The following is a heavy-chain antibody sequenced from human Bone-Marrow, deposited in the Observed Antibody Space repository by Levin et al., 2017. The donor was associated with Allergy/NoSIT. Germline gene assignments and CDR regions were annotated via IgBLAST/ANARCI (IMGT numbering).Heavy chain of an antibody. CDR1: GFTFSSYE. Sequence: GGSLRLSCAASGFTFSSYEMNWVRQAPGKGLEWVSYISSSGSTIYYADSVKGRFTISRDNAKNSLYLQMNSLRAEDTAVYYCARLSKYTIFGVVIPNYYYYMDVWGKGTTVTVSS. V-gene: IGHV3-48*03. D-gene: IGHD3-3*01. CDR3: ARLSKYTIFGVVIPNYYYYMDV. CDR2: ISSSGSTI. J-gene: IGHJ6*03.